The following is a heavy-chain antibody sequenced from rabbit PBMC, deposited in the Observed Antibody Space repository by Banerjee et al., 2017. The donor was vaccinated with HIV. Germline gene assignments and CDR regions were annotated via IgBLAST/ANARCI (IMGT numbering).Heavy chain of an antibody. Sequence: QEQLEESGGDLVKPEGSLTLTCTASGFSFSSSYWICWVRQAPGKGLEWIACIDTSSGSTYYASWAKGRFTISKTSSTTVTLQMTSLTAADTATYFCARTTGYSGYYFNLWGQGTLVTVS. D-gene: IGHD7-1*01. CDR2: IDTSSGST. V-gene: IGHV1S45*01. CDR1: GFSFSSSYW. CDR3: ARTTGYSGYYFNL. J-gene: IGHJ4*01.